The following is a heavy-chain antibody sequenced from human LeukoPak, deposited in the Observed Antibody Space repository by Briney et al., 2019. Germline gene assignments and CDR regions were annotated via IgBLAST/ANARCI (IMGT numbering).Heavy chain of an antibody. CDR3: ARDRPTYYYDSSGYYPFDY. D-gene: IGHD3-22*01. J-gene: IGHJ4*02. CDR1: GGSFSGYY. CDR2: INHSGST. Sequence: SETLSLTCAVYGGSFSGYYWSWIRQSPGKGLEWIGEINHSGSTNYNSSLKSRVTISVDTSKNQFSLKLSSVTAADTAVYYCARDRPTYYYDSSGYYPFDYWGQGTLVTVSS. V-gene: IGHV4-34*01.